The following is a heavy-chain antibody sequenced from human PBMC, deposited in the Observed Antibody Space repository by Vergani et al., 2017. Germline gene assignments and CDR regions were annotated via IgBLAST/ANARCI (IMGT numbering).Heavy chain of an antibody. CDR3: ARRPYDFWSGFGPEDYGMDV. Sequence: QVQLQESGPGLVKPSQTLSLTCTVSGGSISSGSYYWSWIRQPAGKGLEWIGRIYTSGSTNYNPSLKSRVTISVDTSKNQFSLKLSSVTAADTAAYYCARRPYDFWSGFGPEDYGMDVWGQGTTVTVSS. D-gene: IGHD3-3*01. V-gene: IGHV4-61*02. CDR2: IYTSGST. J-gene: IGHJ6*02. CDR1: GGSISSGSYY.